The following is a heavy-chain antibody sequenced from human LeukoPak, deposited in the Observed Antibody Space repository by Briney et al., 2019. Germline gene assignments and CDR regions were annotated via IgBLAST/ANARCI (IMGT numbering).Heavy chain of an antibody. CDR3: VKEPSGANVVPADAFDF. V-gene: IGHV3-23*01. Sequence: PGGSLRLSCAASGFTFKNFAMNWVRQAPGKGLEWVSGVSGTGENIYYGDSVKGRFTISRDNSRNTLYLQMNSLRVDDMGVYYCVKEPSGANVVPADAFDFWGQGTMVTVSS. CDR1: GFTFKNFA. J-gene: IGHJ3*01. D-gene: IGHD2-2*01. CDR2: VSGTGENI.